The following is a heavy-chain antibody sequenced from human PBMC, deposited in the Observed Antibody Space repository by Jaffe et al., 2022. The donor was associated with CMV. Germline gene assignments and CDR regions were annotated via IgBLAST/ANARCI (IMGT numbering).Heavy chain of an antibody. CDR1: GGTFSSYA. V-gene: IGHV1-69*01. D-gene: IGHD3-10*01. CDR3: ARDPIGRHYYGSGSPPIDY. CDR2: IIPIFGTA. J-gene: IGHJ4*02. Sequence: QVQLVQSGAEVKKPGSSVKVSCKASGGTFSSYAISWVRQAPGQGLEWMGGIIPIFGTANYAQKFQGRVTITADESTSTAYMELSSLRSEDTAVYYCARDPIGRHYYGSGSPPIDYWGQGTLVTVSS.